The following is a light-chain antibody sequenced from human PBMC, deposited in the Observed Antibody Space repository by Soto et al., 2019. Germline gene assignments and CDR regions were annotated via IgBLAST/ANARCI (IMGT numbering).Light chain of an antibody. V-gene: IGKV1-8*01. CDR2: SAS. CDR3: QQYHTYPAT. CDR1: QDIGGY. Sequence: AIRMTQSPSSFSASTGDRVTFTCRASQDIGGYLAWYQQKPGKAPNLLIFSASTLQTGVPSRFSGSGSGTEFTLTVSRLQSEDFATYYCQQYHTYPATFGQGTRLEIK. J-gene: IGKJ5*01.